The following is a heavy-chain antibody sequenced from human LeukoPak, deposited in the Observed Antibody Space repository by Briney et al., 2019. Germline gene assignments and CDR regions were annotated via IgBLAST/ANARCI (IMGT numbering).Heavy chain of an antibody. Sequence: GRSLRLSCAASGFTFSSYAMHWVRQAPGKGLEWVAVISYDGSNKYYADSVKGRFTISRDNSKNTLYLQMNSLRAEDTAVYYCAREGAITMIEVAFDYWGQGTLVTVSS. D-gene: IGHD3-22*01. CDR3: AREGAITMIEVAFDY. CDR1: GFTFSSYA. J-gene: IGHJ4*02. CDR2: ISYDGSNK. V-gene: IGHV3-30*04.